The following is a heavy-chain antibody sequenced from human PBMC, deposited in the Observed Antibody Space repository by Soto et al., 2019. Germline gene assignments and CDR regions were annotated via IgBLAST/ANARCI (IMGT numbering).Heavy chain of an antibody. CDR1: GVSISSSSYY. J-gene: IGHJ4*02. CDR2: ISYSGST. CDR3: AREGGSSTWYTY. Sequence: SETLSLTCTVSGVSISSSSYYSGWIRQPPGKGLEWIGSISYSGSTNYNPSLKSRVTISVDTSKNQFSLKLTSVTAADTAVYYCAREGGSSTWYTYWGQGTLVTVSS. D-gene: IGHD6-13*01. V-gene: IGHV4-39*07.